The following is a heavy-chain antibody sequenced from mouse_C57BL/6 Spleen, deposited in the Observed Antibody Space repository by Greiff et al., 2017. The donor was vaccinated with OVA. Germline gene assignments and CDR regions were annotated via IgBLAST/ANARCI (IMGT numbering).Heavy chain of an antibody. CDR2: INPNNGGT. V-gene: IGHV1-22*01. D-gene: IGHD1-1*01. CDR3: ARDGSSYYYAMDY. J-gene: IGHJ4*01. Sequence: VQLQQSGPELVKPGASVKMSCKASGYTFTDYNMHWVKRSHGKSLEWIGYINPNNGGTSYNQKFKGKATLTVNKSSSTAYMELRSLTSEDSAVYYCARDGSSYYYAMDYWGQGTSVTVSS. CDR1: GYTFTDYN.